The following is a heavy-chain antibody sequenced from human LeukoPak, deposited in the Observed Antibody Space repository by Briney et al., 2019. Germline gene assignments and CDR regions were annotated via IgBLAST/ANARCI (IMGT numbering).Heavy chain of an antibody. V-gene: IGHV4-59*01. D-gene: IGHD2-2*01. J-gene: IGHJ5*02. CDR2: IYYSGST. CDR1: GGSISSYY. Sequence: PSETLSLTCTVSGGSISSYYWSWIRQPPGKGLEWIGYIYYSGSTNYNPSLKSRVTISVDTSKNQFSLKLSSVTAADTAVYYCARAHIVVVPAACNWFDPWGQGTLVTVSS. CDR3: ARAHIVVVPAACNWFDP.